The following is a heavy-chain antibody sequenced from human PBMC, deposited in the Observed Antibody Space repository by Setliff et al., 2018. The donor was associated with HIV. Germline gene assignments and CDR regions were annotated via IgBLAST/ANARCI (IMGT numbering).Heavy chain of an antibody. CDR1: GYNFIDYW. J-gene: IGHJ4*02. D-gene: IGHD4-4*01. Sequence: GESLKISCKGSGYNFIDYWITWVRQMPGKGLEWMGRIDPRDSYTNYSPSFQGHVTISADKSISTAYLQWSSLKASDTAMYYCARHPYSEEYYFDYWGQGTLVTV. V-gene: IGHV5-10-1*01. CDR2: IDPRDSYT. CDR3: ARHPYSEEYYFDY.